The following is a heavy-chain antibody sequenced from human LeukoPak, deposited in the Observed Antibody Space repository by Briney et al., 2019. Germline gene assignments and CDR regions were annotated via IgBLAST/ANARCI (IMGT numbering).Heavy chain of an antibody. CDR2: FDPEDGET. CDR1: GYTLTELS. J-gene: IGHJ4*02. V-gene: IGHV1-24*01. D-gene: IGHD5-12*01. CDR3: ATGAPSEVWWLKGKSFDY. Sequence: ASVKVSCTVSGYTLTELSMHWVRQAPGKGLEWMGGFDPEDGETIYAQKFQGRVTMTEDTSTDTAYMELSSLRSEDTAVYYCATGAPSEVWWLKGKSFDYWGQGTLVTVSS.